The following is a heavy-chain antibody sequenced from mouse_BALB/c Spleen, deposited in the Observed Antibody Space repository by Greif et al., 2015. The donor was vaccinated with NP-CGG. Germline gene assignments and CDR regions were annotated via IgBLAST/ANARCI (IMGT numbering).Heavy chain of an antibody. CDR2: ISDGGSYT. J-gene: IGHJ3*01. V-gene: IGHV5-4*02. CDR1: GFTFSDYY. D-gene: IGHD1-1*01. Sequence: EVMLVESGGGLVKPGGSLKLSCAASGFTFSDYYMYWVRQTPEKRLEWVATISDGGSYTYYPDSVKGRFTISRDNAKNNLYLQMSSLKSEDTAMYYCARYYYGSSPFAYWGQGTLVTVSA. CDR3: ARYYYGSSPFAY.